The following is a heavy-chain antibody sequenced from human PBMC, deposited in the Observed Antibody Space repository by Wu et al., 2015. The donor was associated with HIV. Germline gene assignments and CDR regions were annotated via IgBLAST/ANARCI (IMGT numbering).Heavy chain of an antibody. V-gene: IGHV1-3*02. Sequence: QVQLVQSGAEVKKPGASVKVSCKASGYTFTSYAMHWVRQAPGQRLEWMGWSNAGNGNTKYSQEFQGRVTITRDTSASTAYMELSSLRSEDMAVYYCATNWGSRNYYYYYMDVWGKGTTVTVSS. CDR1: GYTFTSYA. D-gene: IGHD7-27*01. CDR3: ATNWGSRNYYYYYMDV. CDR2: SNAGNGNT. J-gene: IGHJ6*03.